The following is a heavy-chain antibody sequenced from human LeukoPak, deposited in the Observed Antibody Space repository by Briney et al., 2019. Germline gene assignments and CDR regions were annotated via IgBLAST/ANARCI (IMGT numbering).Heavy chain of an antibody. CDR2: INPSTGGT. J-gene: IGHJ4*02. CDR3: ARGYSSMFIDN. V-gene: IGHV1-2*04. Sequence: ASMKVSCKASGYIFTNNYIHWVRQAPGQGLEWLGWINPSTGGTKYAQQFQGWVTLTRDTSTSTAYLDLSRLKSNDTAVYYCARGYSSMFIDNWGQGILVSVSS. CDR1: GYIFTNNY. D-gene: IGHD2-2*01.